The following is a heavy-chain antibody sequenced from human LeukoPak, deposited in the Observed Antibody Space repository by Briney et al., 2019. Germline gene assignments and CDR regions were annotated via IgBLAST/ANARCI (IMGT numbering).Heavy chain of an antibody. CDR3: ARDSLGYCSGGSCYSGAFDI. Sequence: GASVKVSCKASGYTFTSYGISWVRQAPGQGLEWMGRIIPIFGTANYAQKFQGRVTITTDESTSTAYMELSSLRSEDTAVYYCARDSLGYCSGGSCYSGAFDIWGQGTMVTVSS. CDR1: GYTFTSYG. CDR2: IIPIFGTA. D-gene: IGHD2-15*01. J-gene: IGHJ3*02. V-gene: IGHV1-69*05.